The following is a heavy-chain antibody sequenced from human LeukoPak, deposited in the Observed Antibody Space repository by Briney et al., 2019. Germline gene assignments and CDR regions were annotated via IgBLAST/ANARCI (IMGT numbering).Heavy chain of an antibody. J-gene: IGHJ3*02. Sequence: SETLSLTCAVYGGSFSGYYWSWLRQPPGKGLEWIGEINHSGSTNYNPSLKSRVTISVDTSKNQFSLKLSSVTAADTAVYYCASLWPYQLSAFDIWGQGTMVTVSS. D-gene: IGHD2-2*01. CDR3: ASLWPYQLSAFDI. CDR1: GGSFSGYY. CDR2: INHSGST. V-gene: IGHV4-34*01.